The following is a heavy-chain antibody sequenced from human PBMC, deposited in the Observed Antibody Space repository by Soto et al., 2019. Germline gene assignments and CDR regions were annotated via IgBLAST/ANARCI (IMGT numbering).Heavy chain of an antibody. CDR2: IYYSGSV. J-gene: IGHJ3*02. D-gene: IGHD3-22*01. V-gene: IGHV4-59*01. CDR1: GVSISSSY. Sequence: QVQLQESGPGLVKPSETLSLTCTVSGVSISSSYWSWIRQSPGKEMQWIGYIYYSGSVKYNPSLXRXVXIXXDMSRNQLSLRVTPVTAADTALSYCARGMYDSSGFSNPFDIWGQGTMVTVSS. CDR3: ARGMYDSSGFSNPFDI.